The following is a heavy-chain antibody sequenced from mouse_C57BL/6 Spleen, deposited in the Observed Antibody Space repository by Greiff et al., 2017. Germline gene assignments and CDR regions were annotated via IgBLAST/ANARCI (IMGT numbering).Heavy chain of an antibody. CDR3: AREGTRGRFAY. J-gene: IGHJ3*01. CDR2: ISSGSSTI. D-gene: IGHD3-3*01. Sequence: EVKLVESGGGLVKPGGSLKLSCAASGFTFSDYGMHWVRQAPEKGLEWVAYISSGSSTIYYADTVKGRFTISRDNAKNTLFLQMTSLRSEDTAMYYCAREGTRGRFAYWGQGTLVTVSA. V-gene: IGHV5-17*01. CDR1: GFTFSDYG.